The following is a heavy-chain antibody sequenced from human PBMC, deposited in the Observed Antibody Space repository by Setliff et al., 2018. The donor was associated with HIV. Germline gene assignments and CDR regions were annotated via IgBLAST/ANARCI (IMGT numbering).Heavy chain of an antibody. CDR2: INPNNGDT. D-gene: IGHD5-18*01. V-gene: IGHV1-2*02. Sequence: GASVKVSCKASRYTFTDYYMHWVRQAPGQGLEWMGWINPNNGDTNYAQHFQDRVSMTRDTPISTVYMELSRLGSDDTAVYYCARSGAGYSTGPLYYYMDVWG. CDR1: RYTFTDYY. J-gene: IGHJ6*03. CDR3: ARSGAGYSTGPLYYYMDV.